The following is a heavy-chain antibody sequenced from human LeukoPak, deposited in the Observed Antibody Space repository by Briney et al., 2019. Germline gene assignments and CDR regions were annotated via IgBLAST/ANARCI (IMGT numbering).Heavy chain of an antibody. CDR1: GGSFSGYY. V-gene: IGHV4-34*01. J-gene: IGHJ5*02. CDR2: INRSGST. Sequence: SETLSLTCAVYGGSFSGYYWSWIRQPPGKGLEWIGEINRSGSTNYNPSLKSRVTISVDTSKNQFSLKLSSVTAADTAVYYCARWVCSSTSCYSYNWFDPWGQGTLVTVSS. CDR3: ARWVCSSTSCYSYNWFDP. D-gene: IGHD2-2*01.